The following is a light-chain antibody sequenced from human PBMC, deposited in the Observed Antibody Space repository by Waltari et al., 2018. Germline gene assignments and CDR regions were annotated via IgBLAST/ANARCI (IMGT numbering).Light chain of an antibody. J-gene: IGLJ2*01. CDR3: QVWDSSSDLVV. CDR1: NIGSNS. Sequence: SYVLTQPPSVSVAPGQTARITCGGTNIGSNSVHWYQQKPGQAPVLVVYDDSDRPSGIPERFSGSNSGNTATLTISRVEAGDEADYYCQVWDSSSDLVVFGGGTKLTVL. CDR2: DDS. V-gene: IGLV3-21*02.